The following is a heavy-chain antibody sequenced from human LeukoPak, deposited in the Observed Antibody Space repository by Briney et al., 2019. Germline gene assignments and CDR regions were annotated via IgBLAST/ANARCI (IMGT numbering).Heavy chain of an antibody. J-gene: IGHJ4*02. V-gene: IGHV1-8*01. CDR3: VRDGRKYYDSSVLDYFDY. CDR1: GYTFTSYD. CDR2: MNPNSGNT. D-gene: IGHD3-22*01. Sequence: ASVKVSCKASGYTFTSYDINWVRQATGQGLEWMGWMNPNSGNTGYAQKFQGRVTMTRNTSISAAYMELSSLRSEDTAVYYCVRDGRKYYDSSVLDYFDYWGQGTLVTVSS.